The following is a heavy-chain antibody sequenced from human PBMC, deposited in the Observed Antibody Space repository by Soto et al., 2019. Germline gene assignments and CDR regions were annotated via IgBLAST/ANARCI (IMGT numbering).Heavy chain of an antibody. CDR2: IYYSGST. CDR3: ARDKCSGGSCYAFDP. V-gene: IGHV4-31*03. CDR1: GGSISSGGYY. J-gene: IGHJ5*02. D-gene: IGHD2-15*01. Sequence: PSETLSVTRTVSGGSISSGGYYRSLIRQNPGKGLEWIGYIYYSGSTYYNPSLKSRVTISVDTSKNQFSLKLSSVTAADTAVYYCARDKCSGGSCYAFDPWGQGTLVTVSS.